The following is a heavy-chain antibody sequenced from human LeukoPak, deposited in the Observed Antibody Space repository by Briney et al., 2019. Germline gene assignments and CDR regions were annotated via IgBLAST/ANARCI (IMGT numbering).Heavy chain of an antibody. Sequence: SETLSLTCTVSGGSISSSSYYWGWIRQPPGKGLEWIGSIYHSGSTYYNPSLKSRVTISVDTSKNQFSLKLSSVTAADTAVYYCARGASYDAFDIWGQGTMVTVSS. V-gene: IGHV4-39*07. CDR2: IYHSGST. J-gene: IGHJ3*02. CDR3: ARGASYDAFDI. CDR1: GGSISSSSYY.